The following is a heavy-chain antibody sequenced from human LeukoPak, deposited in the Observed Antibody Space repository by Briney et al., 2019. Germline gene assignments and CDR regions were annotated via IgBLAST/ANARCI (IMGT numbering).Heavy chain of an antibody. J-gene: IGHJ4*02. CDR2: ISTSSSYI. D-gene: IGHD6-19*01. Sequence: GGSLRLSCTVSGFTVSSNSMSWVRQAPGKGLEWVSSISTSSSYIYYADSVKGRFTISRDNSKNTLYLQMNSLRAEDTAVYYCAKHLDRSGIAVAVSFDYWGQGTLVTVSS. CDR1: GFTVSSNS. V-gene: IGHV3-23*01. CDR3: AKHLDRSGIAVAVSFDY.